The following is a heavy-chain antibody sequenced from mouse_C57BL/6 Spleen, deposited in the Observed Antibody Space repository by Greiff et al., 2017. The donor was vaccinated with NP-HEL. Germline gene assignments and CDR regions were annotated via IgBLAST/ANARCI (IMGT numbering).Heavy chain of an antibody. J-gene: IGHJ3*01. CDR2: ISYDGSN. CDR3: ARETAQAWFAY. Sequence: DVQLQESGPGLVKPSQSLSLTCSVTGYSITSGYYWNWIRQFPGNKLEWMGYISYDGSNNYNPSLKNRISITRDPSKNQFFLKLNSVTTEDTATYYCARETAQAWFAYWGQGTLVTVSA. V-gene: IGHV3-6*01. D-gene: IGHD3-2*02. CDR1: GYSITSGYY.